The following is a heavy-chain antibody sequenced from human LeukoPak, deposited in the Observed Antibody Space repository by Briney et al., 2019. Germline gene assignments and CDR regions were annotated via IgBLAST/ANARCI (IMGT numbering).Heavy chain of an antibody. V-gene: IGHV4-31*03. J-gene: IGHJ4*02. CDR2: IYYSGST. CDR1: GGSISSGGYY. D-gene: IGHD3-10*01. Sequence: SETLSLTCTVSGGSISSGGYYWSWIRQHPGKGLEWIGYIYYSGSTYYNPSLKSRVTILVDTSKNQFSLKLSSVTAADTAVYYCARVFGGYFDYWGQGTLVTVSS. CDR3: ARVFGGYFDY.